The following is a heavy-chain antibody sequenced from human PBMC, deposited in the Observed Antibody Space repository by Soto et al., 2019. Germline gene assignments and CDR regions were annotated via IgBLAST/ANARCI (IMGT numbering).Heavy chain of an antibody. Sequence: EVQLVESGGGLVQPGGSLRLSCAASGFTVSSNYMSWVRQAPGKGLEWVSVIYSGGSTYYADSVKGRFTISRDNSKNTLYLQMNGLRAEDTAVYYCARAVASWYCSSTSCYARYGYYFDYWGEGILVTVSS. J-gene: IGHJ4*02. D-gene: IGHD2-2*01. CDR3: ARAVASWYCSSTSCYARYGYYFDY. CDR2: IYSGGST. CDR1: GFTVSSNY. V-gene: IGHV3-66*01.